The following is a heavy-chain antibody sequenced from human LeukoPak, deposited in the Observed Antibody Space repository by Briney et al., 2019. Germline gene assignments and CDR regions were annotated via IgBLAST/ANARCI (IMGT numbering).Heavy chain of an antibody. V-gene: IGHV3-43*02. Sequence: GGSLRLSCAASGFTLDNYAIHWVCQAPGKGLEWVSLISGDGGSTYYADSMKGRFTISRDISKNTLYLQMNSLRAEDTAVYYCAKDRTAGVRASPMYYWGQGTLVTVSP. CDR3: AKDRTAGVRASPMYY. D-gene: IGHD3-10*01. J-gene: IGHJ4*02. CDR2: ISGDGGST. CDR1: GFTLDNYA.